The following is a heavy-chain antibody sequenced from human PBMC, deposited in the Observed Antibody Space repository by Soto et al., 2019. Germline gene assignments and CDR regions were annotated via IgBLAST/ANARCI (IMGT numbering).Heavy chain of an antibody. Sequence: EVQLVESGGGLVQPGGSLRLSCAASGFTFSSYWMSWVRQAPGKGLEWVANIKQGGSEKYYVDSVKGRFTISRDNAKNSLYLQMNSLRAEDTAVYYCAREGYSGYDFYWGQGTLVTVSS. CDR3: AREGYSGYDFY. J-gene: IGHJ4*02. D-gene: IGHD5-12*01. V-gene: IGHV3-7*01. CDR2: IKQGGSEK. CDR1: GFTFSSYW.